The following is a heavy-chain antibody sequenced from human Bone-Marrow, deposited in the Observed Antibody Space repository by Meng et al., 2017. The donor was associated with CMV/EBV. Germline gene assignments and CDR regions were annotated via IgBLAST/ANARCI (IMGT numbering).Heavy chain of an antibody. Sequence: GESLKISCAASGFRFTSYWMHWVRQAPGKGLVWVSRINSDGSSIRYADSVKGRFTISRDNAKNTVYLQMNSLRAEDTAVYYCARDHIVVVPAAIGYYYYGMDVWGQGTTVTVSS. CDR3: ARDHIVVVPAAIGYYYYGMDV. J-gene: IGHJ6*02. CDR2: INSDGSSI. CDR1: GFRFTSYW. V-gene: IGHV3-74*01. D-gene: IGHD2-2*02.